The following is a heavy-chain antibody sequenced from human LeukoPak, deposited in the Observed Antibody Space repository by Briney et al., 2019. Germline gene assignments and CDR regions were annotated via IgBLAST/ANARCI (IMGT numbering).Heavy chain of an antibody. D-gene: IGHD3-22*01. V-gene: IGHV1-18*01. Sequence: ASVKVSCKASGYTFTTYNINWVRQAPGQGLEWMGWISGYNGNTNYAQKLQGRVTMTRDTSTSTAYMELRSLTSDDTAVYYCASLKYYYDSSGYLVTDAFDIWGQGTMVTVSS. CDR1: GYTFTTYN. J-gene: IGHJ3*02. CDR2: ISGYNGNT. CDR3: ASLKYYYDSSGYLVTDAFDI.